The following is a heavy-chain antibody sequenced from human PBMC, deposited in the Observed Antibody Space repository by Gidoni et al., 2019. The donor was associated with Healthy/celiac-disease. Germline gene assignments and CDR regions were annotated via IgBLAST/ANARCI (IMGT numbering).Heavy chain of an antibody. J-gene: IGHJ4*02. CDR2: ISYDGSNK. V-gene: IGHV3-30-3*01. D-gene: IGHD6-19*01. CDR3: ARDQLAVAGTGFDY. Sequence: QVQLVESGGGVVQPGRSLRLSCAASGFTFSSYAMHWVRQAPGKGLEWVAVISYDGSNKYYADSVKGRFTISRDNSKNTLYLQMNSLRAEDTAVYYCARDQLAVAGTGFDYWGQGTLVTVSS. CDR1: GFTFSSYA.